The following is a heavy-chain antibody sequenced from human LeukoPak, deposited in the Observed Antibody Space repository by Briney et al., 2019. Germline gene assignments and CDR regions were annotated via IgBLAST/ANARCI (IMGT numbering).Heavy chain of an antibody. D-gene: IGHD1-26*01. CDR1: GGSITSTNW. CDR2: IYHSGNT. J-gene: IGHJ6*03. CDR3: ARVQVGATTYYYYYMDV. Sequence: SETLSLTCAVSGGSITSTNWWSWVRQPPGQGLEWIGEIYHSGNTNYNPSLKSRVTISVDKAKNQFSLSLSSVTAADTAVYYCARVQVGATTYYYYYMDVWGKGTTVTVSS. V-gene: IGHV4-4*02.